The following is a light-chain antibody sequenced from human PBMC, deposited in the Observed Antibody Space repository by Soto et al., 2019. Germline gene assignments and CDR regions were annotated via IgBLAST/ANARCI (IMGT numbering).Light chain of an antibody. Sequence: HSVLTQPPSSSVTPGQRVIISCSGSSSNIGSNTVNWYQQLPGTAPKLLIYSNNQRPSGVPDRFSGSKSGTSASLAISGLQSEDEADYYCAAWDDSLNDVVFGGGTKVTVL. CDR3: AAWDDSLNDVV. CDR2: SNN. CDR1: SSNIGSNT. J-gene: IGLJ2*01. V-gene: IGLV1-44*01.